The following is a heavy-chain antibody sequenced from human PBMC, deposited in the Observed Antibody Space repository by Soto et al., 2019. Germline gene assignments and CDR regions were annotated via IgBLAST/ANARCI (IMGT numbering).Heavy chain of an antibody. J-gene: IGHJ4*02. CDR1: GFTFSSYG. D-gene: IGHD2-21*02. CDR3: AKGQLAYCGGDCYSSFDY. V-gene: IGHV3-30*18. CDR2: ISYDGSNK. Sequence: GGSLRLSCAASGFTFSSYGMHWVRQAPGKGLEWVAVISYDGSNKYYADSVKCRFTISRDNSKNTLYLQMNSLRAEDTAVYYCAKGQLAYCGGDCYSSFDYWGQGTLVTVSS.